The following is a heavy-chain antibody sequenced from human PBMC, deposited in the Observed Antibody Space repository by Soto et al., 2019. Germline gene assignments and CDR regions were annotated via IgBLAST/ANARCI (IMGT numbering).Heavy chain of an antibody. CDR3: AKQVRDGTSSPYYFDY. D-gene: IGHD6-6*01. V-gene: IGHV3-23*01. CDR2: ISSAVNT. J-gene: IGHJ4*02. Sequence: GGSLRISCAGSVFTFSNYAMSWVGQAPGKGLEWVSAISSAVNTYYADSVKGRFTISRDNSKNTLSLQMNSLRAEDTAVYYCAKQVRDGTSSPYYFDYWGQGTLVTAPQ. CDR1: VFTFSNYA.